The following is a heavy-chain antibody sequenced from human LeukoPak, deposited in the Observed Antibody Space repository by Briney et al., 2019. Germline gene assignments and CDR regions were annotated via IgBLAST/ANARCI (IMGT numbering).Heavy chain of an antibody. CDR2: INHSGST. D-gene: IGHD1-1*01. CDR1: GGSISSSGYY. Sequence: TSETLSLTCTVSGGSISSSGYYWGWIRQPPGKGLEWIGEINHSGSTNYNPSLKSRVTISVDTSKNQFSLNLNSVTAADTAVYYCATSTALGTGWFDPWGQGTLVTISS. J-gene: IGHJ5*02. CDR3: ATSTALGTGWFDP. V-gene: IGHV4-39*07.